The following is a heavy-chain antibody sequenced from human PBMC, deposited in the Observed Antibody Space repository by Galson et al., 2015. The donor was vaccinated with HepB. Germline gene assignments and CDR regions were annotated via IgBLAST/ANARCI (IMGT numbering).Heavy chain of an antibody. V-gene: IGHV1-8*01. D-gene: IGHD2-2*01. CDR3: ARGRPCSSTSCFPFDAFHI. CDR1: GYTFTNYD. J-gene: IGHJ3*02. Sequence: CKASGYTFTNYDINWVRQATGQGLEWMGWMNPNSGTTGYAQKFQGRLTMTRSTSISTAYMELSSLRSEDTAVYYCARGRPCSSTSCFPFDAFHIWGQGTVVTVSS. CDR2: MNPNSGTT.